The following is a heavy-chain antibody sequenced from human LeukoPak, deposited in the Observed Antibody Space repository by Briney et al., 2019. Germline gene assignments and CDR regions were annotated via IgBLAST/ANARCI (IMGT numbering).Heavy chain of an antibody. Sequence: SETLSLTCAVYGGSFSGYYWKWIRQPPGKGLEWLGEINHSGSTNYSSSLKSRVTISIDTSKNHFSLKMSSVTAAATAVYYCARGLMGAGSSGAFDIRGQGTLVTVSS. CDR2: INHSGST. CDR3: ARGLMGAGSSGAFDI. D-gene: IGHD1-26*01. V-gene: IGHV4-34*01. CDR1: GGSFSGYY. J-gene: IGHJ3*02.